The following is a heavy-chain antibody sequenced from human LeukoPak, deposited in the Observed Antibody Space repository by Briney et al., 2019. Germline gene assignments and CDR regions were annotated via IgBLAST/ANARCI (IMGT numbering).Heavy chain of an antibody. CDR2: IIPIFGTA. J-gene: IGHJ4*02. Sequence: SVKVSCKASGGTFSSYAISWVRQAPGQGLEWMGGIIPIFGTANYAQKFQGRVTITADESTSTAYMELSSLRSEDTAVYYCARGGRYCSGGSCPFDYWGQRTLVTVSS. V-gene: IGHV1-69*01. CDR3: ARGGRYCSGGSCPFDY. CDR1: GGTFSSYA. D-gene: IGHD2-15*01.